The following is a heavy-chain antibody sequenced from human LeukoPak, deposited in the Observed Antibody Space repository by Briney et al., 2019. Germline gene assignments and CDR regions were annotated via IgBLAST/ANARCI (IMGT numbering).Heavy chain of an antibody. V-gene: IGHV3-30*02. J-gene: IGHJ4*02. CDR1: GFTFSSYG. D-gene: IGHD3-10*01. CDR3: ARGGTSAWDY. CDR2: IRYDGSNK. Sequence: PGGSLRLSCAASGFTFSSYGMHWVRQAPGKGLEWVAFIRYDGSNKYYADSVKGRFIISRDNSKNTLYLQMNSLRVEDTAVYFCARGGTSAWDYWGQGTLVTVSS.